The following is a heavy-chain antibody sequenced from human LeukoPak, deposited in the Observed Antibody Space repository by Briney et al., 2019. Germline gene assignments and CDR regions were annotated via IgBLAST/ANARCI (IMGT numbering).Heavy chain of an antibody. CDR2: IDSDGTRT. J-gene: IGHJ5*02. CDR3: ARSPNCGGDCS. Sequence: GGSLRLSCAASGFAFSTYWMHWVRQAPGKGLVWVSRIDSDGTRTTYADSVKGRFTISRDNAKNTLYLQMNSLKAEDTAVYYCARSPNCGGDCSWGQGTLVTVSS. V-gene: IGHV3-74*01. CDR1: GFAFSTYW. D-gene: IGHD2-21*02.